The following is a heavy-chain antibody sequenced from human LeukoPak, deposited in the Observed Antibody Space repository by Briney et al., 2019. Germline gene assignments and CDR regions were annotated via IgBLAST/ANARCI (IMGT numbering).Heavy chain of an antibody. CDR2: ISGSGGST. CDR3: ARDGGYCSGGSCRPVYYYGMDV. D-gene: IGHD2-15*01. CDR1: GFTFSNYA. Sequence: RGSLRLSCAASGFTFSNYAMSWVRQAPGKGLEWVSAISGSGGSTYYADSVKGRFTISRDNSKNTLYLQMNSLRAEDTAVYYCARDGGYCSGGSCRPVYYYGMDVWGQGTTVTVSS. V-gene: IGHV3-23*01. J-gene: IGHJ6*02.